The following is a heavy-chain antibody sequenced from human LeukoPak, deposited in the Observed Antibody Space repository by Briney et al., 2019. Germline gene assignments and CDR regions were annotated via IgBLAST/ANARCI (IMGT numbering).Heavy chain of an antibody. V-gene: IGHV1-46*01. CDR1: GYTFTSYY. D-gene: IGHD6-13*01. J-gene: IGHJ4*02. CDR3: ARDHEYSSSWYRGGGYFDY. CDR2: INPSGGST. Sequence: VASVKVSCTASGYTFTSYYMHWVRQAPGQGLEWMGIINPSGGSTSYAQKFQGRVTMTRDTSTSTVYMELSSLRSEDTAVYYCARDHEYSSSWYRGGGYFDYWGQGTLVTVSS.